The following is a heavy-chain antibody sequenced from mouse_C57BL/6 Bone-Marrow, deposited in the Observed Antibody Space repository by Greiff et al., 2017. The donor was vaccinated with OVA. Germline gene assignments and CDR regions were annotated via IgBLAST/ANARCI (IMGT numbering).Heavy chain of an antibody. CDR3: ARFAYGSSFFDY. CDR1: GYTFTSYG. CDR2: IYPRSGNT. D-gene: IGHD1-1*01. J-gene: IGHJ2*01. Sequence: QVQLQQSGAELARPGASVKLSCKASGYTFTSYGISWVKQRTGQGLEWIGEIYPRSGNTYYNEKFKGKATLTADKSSSTAYMGLRSLTSEDSAVYYCARFAYGSSFFDYWGQGTTLTVSS. V-gene: IGHV1-81*01.